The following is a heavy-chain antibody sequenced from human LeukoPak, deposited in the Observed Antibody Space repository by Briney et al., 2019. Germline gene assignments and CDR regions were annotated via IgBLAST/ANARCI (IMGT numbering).Heavy chain of an antibody. V-gene: IGHV3-7*01. CDR3: ARITYYDFWSGYRFDY. Sequence: GGSLRLSCAASGFTFSSYWMSWVRQAPGKGLEWVANIKQDGSEKYYVDSVKGRFTISRDNAKNSLYLQMDSLRAEDTAVYYCARITYYDFWSGYRFDYWGQGTLVTVS. CDR2: IKQDGSEK. J-gene: IGHJ4*02. CDR1: GFTFSSYW. D-gene: IGHD3-3*01.